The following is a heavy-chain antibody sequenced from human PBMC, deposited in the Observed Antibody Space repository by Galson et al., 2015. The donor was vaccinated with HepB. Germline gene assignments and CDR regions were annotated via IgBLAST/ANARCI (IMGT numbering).Heavy chain of an antibody. Sequence: LRLSCAASGFTFSSYGMHWVRQAPGKGLEWVAFIRFDGNNKYYADSVKGRFTISRDNSKNTLYLEMNSLRAEDTAVYYCAKVRGDATGYYYFDYWGQGTLVTVSS. CDR2: IRFDGNNK. D-gene: IGHD3-9*01. CDR3: AKVRGDATGYYYFDY. CDR1: GFTFSSYG. V-gene: IGHV3-30*02. J-gene: IGHJ4*02.